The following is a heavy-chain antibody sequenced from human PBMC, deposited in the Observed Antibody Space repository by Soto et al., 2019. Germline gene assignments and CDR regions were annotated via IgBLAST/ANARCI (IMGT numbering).Heavy chain of an antibody. J-gene: IGHJ4*02. Sequence: GGSLRLSCAASEFTFSNYAMSWFRHAPGKELEWVSSISDNGGTTYYADSVKGRFTISRDNSKNTLYLQMNSLRAEDTAVYYCAKDPGQLILYFDYWGQGTQVTVSS. D-gene: IGHD6-13*01. V-gene: IGHV3-23*01. CDR2: ISDNGGTT. CDR3: AKDPGQLILYFDY. CDR1: EFTFSNYA.